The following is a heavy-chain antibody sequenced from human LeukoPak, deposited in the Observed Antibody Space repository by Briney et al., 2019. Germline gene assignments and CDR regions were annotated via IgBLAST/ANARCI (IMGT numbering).Heavy chain of an antibody. CDR1: GYTFTSYY. J-gene: IGHJ2*01. Sequence: GASVKLSCKASGYTFTSYYMHWLRQAPGQGLEWMGIVHPSGGSTSYAQKFQGRVTMTRDTATSTVYMERSSLRSEDTALYYCARITMTTSGWYFDLWGRGSLVTVSS. CDR3: ARITMTTSGWYFDL. D-gene: IGHD3-22*01. CDR2: VHPSGGST. V-gene: IGHV1-46*01.